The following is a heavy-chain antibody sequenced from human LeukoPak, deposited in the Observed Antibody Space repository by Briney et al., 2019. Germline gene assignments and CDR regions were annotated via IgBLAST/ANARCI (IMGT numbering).Heavy chain of an antibody. D-gene: IGHD5-18*01. V-gene: IGHV4-39*02. Sequence: SETLSLTCTVSGGSISSSTYYWGWIRQPPGKGLEWIGSIYYTGSTYYNPSLKSRFTISVDTSKNHFSLKLSSVTAADTAVYYCAYSYGYRYYFDYWGQGTLVTVSS. CDR1: GGSISSSTYY. CDR3: AYSYGYRYYFDY. J-gene: IGHJ4*02. CDR2: IYYTGST.